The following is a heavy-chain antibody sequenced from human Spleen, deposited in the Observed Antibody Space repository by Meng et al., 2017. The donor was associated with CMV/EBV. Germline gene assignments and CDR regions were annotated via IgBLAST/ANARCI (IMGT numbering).Heavy chain of an antibody. V-gene: IGHV1-2*02. CDR1: TAYY. CDR3: ARGCSSATCYRGGAHMDV. D-gene: IGHD2-2*01. Sequence: TAYYIPWVRQAPGQGLEWMGWINPNTGGTNYAQRFQGRVSMTGDPSINTAYMEMRRLRPDDTAVYYCARGCSSATCYRGGAHMDVWGQGTTVTVSS. J-gene: IGHJ6*02. CDR2: INPNTGGT.